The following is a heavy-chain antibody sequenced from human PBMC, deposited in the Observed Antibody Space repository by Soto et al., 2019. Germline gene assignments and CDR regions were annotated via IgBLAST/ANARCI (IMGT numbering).Heavy chain of an antibody. CDR2: IKREIDGGTT. V-gene: IGHV3-15*07. D-gene: IGHD3-10*01. Sequence: SCAASGFTFSHAWMNWVRQTPGKGLEWVGRIKREIDGGTTEYAAPVNGRFTISRDNSKNTVYLQMNSLRVEDTAVYYCARDMVRGMDVWGQGTTVTVSS. J-gene: IGHJ6*02. CDR3: ARDMVRGMDV. CDR1: GFTFSHAW.